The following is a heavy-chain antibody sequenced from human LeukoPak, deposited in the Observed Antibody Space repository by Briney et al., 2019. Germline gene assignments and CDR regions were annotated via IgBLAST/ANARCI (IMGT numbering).Heavy chain of an antibody. V-gene: IGHV4-39*07. CDR2: IYYSGST. CDR1: GGSISSSSYY. CDR3: ASWETHSSSWYYFDY. Sequence: SETLSLTCTVSGGSISSSSYYWGWIRQPPGKGLEWIGSIYYSGSTYYNPSLKSRVTISVDTSKNQFSLKLSSVTAADTAVYYCASWETHSSSWYYFDYWGQGTLVTVSS. J-gene: IGHJ4*02. D-gene: IGHD6-13*01.